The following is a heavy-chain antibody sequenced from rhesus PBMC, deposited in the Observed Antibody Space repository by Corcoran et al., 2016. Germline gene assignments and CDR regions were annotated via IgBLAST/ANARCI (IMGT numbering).Heavy chain of an antibody. CDR3: ARVGAAAGRYFDY. Sequence: QVQLQESGPGLVKPSETLSLTCAVSGDSFSSYWWGWIRQPPGKGLEWIGNIYGTTGITEYNPSLKSRATISRDTSKNQFSLRLTSVTAADTAVYYWARVGAAAGRYFDYWGQGVLVTVSS. D-gene: IGHD6-25*01. CDR2: IYGTTGIT. V-gene: IGHV4-160*01. J-gene: IGHJ4*01. CDR1: GDSFSSYW.